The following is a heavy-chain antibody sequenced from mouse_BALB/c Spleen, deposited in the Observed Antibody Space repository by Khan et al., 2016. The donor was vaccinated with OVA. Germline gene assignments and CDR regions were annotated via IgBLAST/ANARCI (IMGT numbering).Heavy chain of an antibody. J-gene: IGHJ2*01. D-gene: IGHD1-1*01. Sequence: EVELVESGPGLVKPSQSLSLTCTVTGYSIPTDYAWNWIRQFPGNKLEWMGYISYSGNTKYNPSLKSRISITRDTSKNQFFLQLKSVTTEDTARYYCARVYGGDFDYWGQGTTLTVSS. V-gene: IGHV3-2*02. CDR3: ARVYGGDFDY. CDR1: GYSIPTDYA. CDR2: ISYSGNT.